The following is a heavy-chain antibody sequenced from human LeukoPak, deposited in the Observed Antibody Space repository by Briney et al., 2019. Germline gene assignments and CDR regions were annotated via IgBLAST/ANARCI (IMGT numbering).Heavy chain of an antibody. CDR3: ARDPEDYVWGGYFDY. Sequence: GGSLRLSCAASGFTFSSYAMSWVRQAPGKGLKWVSTINGNGDGTYYADSVKGRFTISRDNSYNTVSLQMNSLRDEDTGVYYCARDPEDYVWGGYFDYWGQGTLVTVSS. CDR2: INGNGDGT. CDR1: GFTFSSYA. V-gene: IGHV3-23*01. D-gene: IGHD3-16*01. J-gene: IGHJ4*02.